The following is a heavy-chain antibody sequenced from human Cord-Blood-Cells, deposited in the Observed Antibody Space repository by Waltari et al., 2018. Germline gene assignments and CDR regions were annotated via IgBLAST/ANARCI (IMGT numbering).Heavy chain of an antibody. Sequence: QVQLVQSGAEVKKPGASVKVSCKASGYTFTSYDINWVRPATAQGLEWMGWMNPNSGNTGYAQKFQGRVTITRNTSISTAYMELSSLRSEDTAVYYCARRRGYCSSTSCYSLFDYWGQGTLVTVSS. D-gene: IGHD2-2*02. J-gene: IGHJ4*02. CDR1: GYTFTSYD. V-gene: IGHV1-8*03. CDR2: MNPNSGNT. CDR3: ARRRGYCSSTSCYSLFDY.